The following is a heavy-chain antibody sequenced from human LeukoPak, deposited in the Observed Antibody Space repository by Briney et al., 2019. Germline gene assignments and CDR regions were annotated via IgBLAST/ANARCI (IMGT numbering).Heavy chain of an antibody. Sequence: GGSLRLSCAASGFTFSTFAMIWVRQPPGKGLEWVSSIFPSGDEIHYADSVRGRFTISRDNSKSTLSLQMNRLRAEDTAMYYCATYRQVLLPFESWGQGTLVTVSS. CDR3: ATYRQVLLPFES. D-gene: IGHD2-8*02. CDR2: IFPSGDEI. J-gene: IGHJ4*02. CDR1: GFTFSTFA. V-gene: IGHV3-23*01.